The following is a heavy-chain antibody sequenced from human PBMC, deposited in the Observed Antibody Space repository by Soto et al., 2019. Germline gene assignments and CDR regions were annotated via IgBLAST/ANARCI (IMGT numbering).Heavy chain of an antibody. V-gene: IGHV1-69*02. CDR2: IIPILGIA. J-gene: IGHJ4*02. D-gene: IGHD3-3*01. CDR3: ASTANGRYYDFWSGNPRFDY. CDR1: GGTFSSYT. Sequence: SVKVSCKASGGTFSSYTISWVRQAPGQGLEWMGRIIPILGIANYAQKFQGRVTITADKSTSTAYMELSSLRSEDTAVYYCASTANGRYYDFWSGNPRFDYWGQGTLVTVSS.